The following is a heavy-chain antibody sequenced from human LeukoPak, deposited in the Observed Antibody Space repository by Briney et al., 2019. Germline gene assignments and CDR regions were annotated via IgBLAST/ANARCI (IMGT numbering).Heavy chain of an antibody. Sequence: GAPVRVSCKASGHTSTTFLMEWLRQAPGQRLEWMGWINDGSGDTMYSQKFQDRVTLTRDTSANTVYMEVSSLRSEDTAVYYCAILADAWFGDFDYWGQGTLVTVSS. J-gene: IGHJ4*02. CDR2: INDGSGDT. CDR3: AILADAWFGDFDY. CDR1: GHTSTTFL. V-gene: IGHV1-3*01. D-gene: IGHD3-10*01.